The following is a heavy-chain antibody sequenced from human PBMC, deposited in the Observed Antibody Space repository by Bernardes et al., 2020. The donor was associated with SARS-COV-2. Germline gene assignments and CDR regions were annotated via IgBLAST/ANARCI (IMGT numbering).Heavy chain of an antibody. V-gene: IGHV4-59*01. CDR3: ARDRGAFDYGDYVPNWYFDL. J-gene: IGHJ2*01. CDR2: IYYSGST. D-gene: IGHD4-17*01. CDR1: GGSISSYY. Sequence: ETLSLTCTVSGGSISSYYWSWIRQPPGKGLEWIGYIYYSGSTNYNPSLKSRVTISVDTSKNQFSLKLSSVTAADTAVYYCARDRGAFDYGDYVPNWYFDLWGRGTLVTVSS.